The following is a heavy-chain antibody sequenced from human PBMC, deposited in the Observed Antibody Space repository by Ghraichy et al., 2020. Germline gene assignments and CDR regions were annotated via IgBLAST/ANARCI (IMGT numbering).Heavy chain of an antibody. Sequence: LSLTCAASGFTFSSYSMNWVRQAPGKGLEWVSYISSSSSTIYYADSVKGRFTISRDNAKNSLYLQMNTLRDEDTAVYYCARDGGVVVVAATPGGFDFWGQGTMVTVSS. CDR2: ISSSSSTI. D-gene: IGHD2-15*01. J-gene: IGHJ3*01. V-gene: IGHV3-48*02. CDR3: ARDGGVVVVAATPGGFDF. CDR1: GFTFSSYS.